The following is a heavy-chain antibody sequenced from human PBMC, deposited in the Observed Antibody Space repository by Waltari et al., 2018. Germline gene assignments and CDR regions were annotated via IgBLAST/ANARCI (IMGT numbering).Heavy chain of an antibody. CDR2: ISGSGTTI. CDR1: GFTFSSYE. J-gene: IGHJ4*02. CDR3: ARRFDS. V-gene: IGHV3-48*03. Sequence: EVQLVESGGGLVQPGGSLRLSCAASGFTFSSYEMNWVRQAPGKGLEWISYISGSGTTIYYADSVKGRFTISRDDAENSLYLQMNSLRAEDTALYYCARRFDSWGQGTRVTVSS.